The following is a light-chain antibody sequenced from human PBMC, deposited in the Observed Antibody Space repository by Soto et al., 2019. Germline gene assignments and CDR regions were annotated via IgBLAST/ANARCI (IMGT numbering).Light chain of an antibody. Sequence: EIVLTQSPATLSLSPGGRATLSCRASQSVSSYLAWYQQKPGQAPRLLIYDASNRATGIPARFSGSGSGTDFTLTISSLEPEDFAVYYCQQRGNWPLITFGQGTRLEIK. CDR2: DAS. V-gene: IGKV3-11*01. CDR1: QSVSSY. CDR3: QQRGNWPLIT. J-gene: IGKJ5*01.